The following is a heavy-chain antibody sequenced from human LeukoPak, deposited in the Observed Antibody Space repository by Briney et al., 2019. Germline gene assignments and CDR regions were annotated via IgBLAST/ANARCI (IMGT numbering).Heavy chain of an antibody. J-gene: IGHJ4*02. D-gene: IGHD7-27*01. CDR2: IRFDGSNI. V-gene: IGHV3-30*02. Sequence: GGSLRLSCAASGLTFSSYGMHWVRQAPGKGLEWVAFIRFDGSNIYYADSVKGRFTISRDNSKNTLYLQMNSLRAEDTAVYYCARDRLSHRNGGFDYWGQGTLVTVSS. CDR1: GLTFSSYG. CDR3: ARDRLSHRNGGFDY.